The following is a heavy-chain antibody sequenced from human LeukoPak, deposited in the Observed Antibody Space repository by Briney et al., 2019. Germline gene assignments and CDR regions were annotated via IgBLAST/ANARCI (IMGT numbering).Heavy chain of an antibody. CDR2: ISRSVGST. J-gene: IGHJ4*02. D-gene: IGHD5-24*01. CDR3: ATRDAHNYGRFDY. V-gene: IGHV3-23*01. CDR1: GFTFSSYD. Sequence: GGSLRLSCVASGFTFSSYDMNWVRQAPGKGLEWVSAISRSVGSTYYADSVKGRFTISRDNSKNTVYVQMNSLRVEDTAVYYCATRDAHNYGRFDYWGQGTLVTVSS.